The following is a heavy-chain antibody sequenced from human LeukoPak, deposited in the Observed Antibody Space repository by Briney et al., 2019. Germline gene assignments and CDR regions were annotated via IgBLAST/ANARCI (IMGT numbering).Heavy chain of an antibody. Sequence: SETLSLTCTASGGSISSYYWSWIRQPPGKGLEWIGYIYYSGSTNYNPSLKSRVTISVGTSKNQFSLKLSSVTAADTAVYYCAGHYYDSSGAAGWGQGTLVTVSS. CDR2: IYYSGST. D-gene: IGHD3-22*01. CDR3: AGHYYDSSGAAG. J-gene: IGHJ4*02. V-gene: IGHV4-59*01. CDR1: GGSISSYY.